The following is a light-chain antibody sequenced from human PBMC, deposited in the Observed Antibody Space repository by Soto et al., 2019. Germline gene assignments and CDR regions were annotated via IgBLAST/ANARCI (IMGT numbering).Light chain of an antibody. CDR2: DVS. Sequence: QSALTQPASVSGSPGQSITISCTGTSSDVGGYNYVSWYQQHPGKAPKLMIYDVSNRPSGVSNRFSGYKSGNTASLTISGLQAEDGADYYCSSYTSSSTLMVFGGGTKLTVL. CDR1: SSDVGGYNY. V-gene: IGLV2-14*01. J-gene: IGLJ2*01. CDR3: SSYTSSSTLMV.